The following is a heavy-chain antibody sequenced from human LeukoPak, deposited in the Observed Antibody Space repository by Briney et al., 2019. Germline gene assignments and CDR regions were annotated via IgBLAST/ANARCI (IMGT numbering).Heavy chain of an antibody. CDR2: GDYSGGT. V-gene: IGHV4-39*07. CDR1: GDSFTSVTDY. J-gene: IGHJ4*02. CDR3: AGERGEEYSSGWYKTNFFDN. Sequence: SETLSLTCTVAGDSFTSVTDYWAWIRQPPGKGLEWIASGDYSGGTYYNPSLESRVAISADMSKNQISLKLTSVTGADTAVYYCAGERGEEYSSGWYKTNFFDNWGQGIRVTVSS. D-gene: IGHD6-19*01.